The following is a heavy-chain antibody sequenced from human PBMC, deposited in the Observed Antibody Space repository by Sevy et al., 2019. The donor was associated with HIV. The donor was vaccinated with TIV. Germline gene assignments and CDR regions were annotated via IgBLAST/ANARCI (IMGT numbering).Heavy chain of an antibody. J-gene: IGHJ5*02. V-gene: IGHV1-69*13. CDR3: AREDFRSSWYRNNWFDP. CDR1: GGTFSSYA. D-gene: IGHD6-13*01. CDR2: IIPIFGTA. Sequence: ASVKVSCKASGGTFSSYAISWVRQAPGQGLEWMGGIIPIFGTANCAQKFQGRVTITADESTSTAYMELSSLRSEDTAVYYCAREDFRSSWYRNNWFDPWGQGTLVTVSS.